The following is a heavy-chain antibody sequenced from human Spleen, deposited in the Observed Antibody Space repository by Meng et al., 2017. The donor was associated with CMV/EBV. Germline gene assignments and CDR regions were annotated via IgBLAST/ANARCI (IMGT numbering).Heavy chain of an antibody. CDR1: GFTFSSYG. Sequence: GESLKISCAASGFTFSSYGMHWVRQAPGKGLEWVAFIRYDGSNKYYADSVKGRFTISRDNAKNSLYLQMNSLRAEDMALYYCAKDIGQWLGIGYLDYWGQGTLVTVSS. CDR3: AKDIGQWLGIGYLDY. D-gene: IGHD6-19*01. CDR2: IRYDGSNK. V-gene: IGHV3-30*02. J-gene: IGHJ4*02.